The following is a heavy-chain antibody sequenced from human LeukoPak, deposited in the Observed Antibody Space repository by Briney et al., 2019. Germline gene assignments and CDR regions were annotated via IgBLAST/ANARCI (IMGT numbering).Heavy chain of an antibody. CDR2: IFCSGGSP. J-gene: IGHJ4*02. CDR3: GKTTVGYSSGRYPGWPVDY. V-gene: IGHV3-23*01. CDR1: GFSFNGYV. Sequence: GGSLRRSCAASGFSFNGYVMCWGRHAPGKGLEWISGIFCSGGSPHYADSVKGRFTISRDNSQEIVYLQLDSLRVEDTALYYCGKTTVGYSSGRYPGWPVDYWGQGALVTVSS. D-gene: IGHD2-15*01.